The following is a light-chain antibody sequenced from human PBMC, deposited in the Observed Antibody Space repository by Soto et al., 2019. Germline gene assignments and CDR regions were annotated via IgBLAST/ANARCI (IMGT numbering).Light chain of an antibody. V-gene: IGLV3-1*01. Sequence: YELTQPPSVSVSPGQTATITCSGDKLGDKYACWYQQKPGQSPVLVIYQDSKRPSGIPERFSGSNSGNTATLTISGTQAMDEADYYCQAWDSSTYVFGTGTKVTVL. CDR2: QDS. J-gene: IGLJ1*01. CDR3: QAWDSSTYV. CDR1: KLGDKY.